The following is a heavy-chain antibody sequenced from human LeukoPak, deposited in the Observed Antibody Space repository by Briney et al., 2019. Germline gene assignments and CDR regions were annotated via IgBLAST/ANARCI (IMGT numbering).Heavy chain of an antibody. CDR3: ARASNGDYIFDY. V-gene: IGHV1-18*01. Sequence: ASVKVSCKASGYTFTSYGISWLRQAPGQGLEWMGWISAYNGNTNYAQKLQGRVTMTTDTSTSTAYMELRSLRSDDTAVYYCARASNGDYIFDYWGQGTLVTVSS. J-gene: IGHJ4*02. D-gene: IGHD4-17*01. CDR1: GYTFTSYG. CDR2: ISAYNGNT.